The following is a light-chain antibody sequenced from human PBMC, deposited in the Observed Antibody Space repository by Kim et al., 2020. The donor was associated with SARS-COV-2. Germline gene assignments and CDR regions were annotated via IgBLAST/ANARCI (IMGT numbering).Light chain of an antibody. Sequence: SYELTQPPSVSVSPGQTASITCSGDKLGDKYACWYQQKPGQSPVLVIYQDSKRPSGIPERFSGSNSGNTATLTISGTQAMDEADYYCQAWDSSTYVGFGG. V-gene: IGLV3-1*01. CDR3: QAWDSSTYVG. CDR2: QDS. CDR1: KLGDKY. J-gene: IGLJ2*01.